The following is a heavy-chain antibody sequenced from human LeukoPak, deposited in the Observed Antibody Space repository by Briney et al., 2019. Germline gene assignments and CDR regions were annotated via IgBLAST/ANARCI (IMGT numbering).Heavy chain of an antibody. CDR2: IYSGGTT. Sequence: GGSLRLSCAASGFTLSSNYMSWVRQAPGKGLEWVSVIYSGGTTYYADSVKGRFTISRDNSKNTLYLQMNSLIAEDTAVYYCGSGRRNSGSYYVFDYWGQGTLVTVSS. CDR3: GSGRRNSGSYYVFDY. CDR1: GFTLSSNY. J-gene: IGHJ4*02. D-gene: IGHD1-26*01. V-gene: IGHV3-53*01.